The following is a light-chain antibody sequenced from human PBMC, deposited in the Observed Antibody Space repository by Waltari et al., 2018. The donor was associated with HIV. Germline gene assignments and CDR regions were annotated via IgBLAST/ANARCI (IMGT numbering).Light chain of an antibody. CDR1: QGISNY. V-gene: IGKV1-27*01. Sequence: DIQMTQSPSSLSASVGDRVTITCRASQGISNYLAWYQQKPGKVPKLLIFSASTLQSGVPSRFSGSGSGTDFTLTINGLQPEDIATYYCQKYNSAPRTFGQGTKVEI. CDR2: SAS. J-gene: IGKJ1*01. CDR3: QKYNSAPRT.